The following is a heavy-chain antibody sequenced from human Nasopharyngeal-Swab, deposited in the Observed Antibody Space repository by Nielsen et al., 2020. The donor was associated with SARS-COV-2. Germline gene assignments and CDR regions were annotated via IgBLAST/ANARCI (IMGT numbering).Heavy chain of an antibody. D-gene: IGHD6-25*01. CDR1: GFTFDDYA. V-gene: IGHV3-9*01. CDR3: AKGYSSGWATNYYCGIDA. CDR2: ISWNSGSI. J-gene: IGHJ6*02. Sequence: GGSLRLSCAASGFTFDDYAMHWVRQAPGKGLEWVSGISWNSGSIAYADSVKGRFTISRDNAKNSLYLQMNSLRREDTAFYYCAKGYSSGWATNYYCGIDAWGQGTTVTVS.